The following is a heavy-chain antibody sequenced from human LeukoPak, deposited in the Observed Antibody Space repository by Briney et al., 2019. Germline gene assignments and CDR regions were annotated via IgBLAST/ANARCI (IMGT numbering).Heavy chain of an antibody. CDR1: GFTFSSYW. V-gene: IGHV3-7*01. CDR2: IKQDGSEK. J-gene: IGHJ6*03. D-gene: IGHD6-13*01. CDR3: ARGAAAGTFSYYYYYMDV. Sequence: PGGSLRLSCAASGFTFSSYWMSWVRQAPGKGLEWVANIKQDGSEKYYVDSVKGRFTISRDNAKNSLYLQMNSLRAEDTAVYYCARGAAAGTFSYYYYYMDVWGKGPRSPSP.